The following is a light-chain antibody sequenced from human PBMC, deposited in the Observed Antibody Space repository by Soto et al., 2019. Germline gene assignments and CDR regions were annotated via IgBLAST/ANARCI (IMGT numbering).Light chain of an antibody. V-gene: IGKV3-11*01. Sequence: EIVLTQSPATLSLSPGERATLSCRASQSVGTFFAWYQQKPGQAPRLLIYDASNRATGIPARFSGSGSGTDFTLTISSLEPEDFAVYYCQQYGSSPITFGQGTRLEIK. CDR1: QSVGTF. CDR2: DAS. J-gene: IGKJ5*01. CDR3: QQYGSSPIT.